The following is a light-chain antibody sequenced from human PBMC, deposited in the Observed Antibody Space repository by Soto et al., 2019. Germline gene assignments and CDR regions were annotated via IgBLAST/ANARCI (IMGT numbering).Light chain of an antibody. CDR3: HQANNFPIT. CDR1: QGVSSW. J-gene: IGKJ5*01. V-gene: IGKV1-12*01. CDR2: AAS. Sequence: EIQLTQSPTSVSSSVGDRVTITCRASQGVSSWLAWYQQKPGKAPKLLISAASILQGGVPSRFSGSGSGTDFTLTISSLQPEDFATYYCHQANNFPITFGQGTRLEIK.